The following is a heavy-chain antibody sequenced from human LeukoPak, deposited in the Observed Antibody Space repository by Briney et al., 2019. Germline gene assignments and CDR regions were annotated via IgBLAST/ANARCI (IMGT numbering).Heavy chain of an antibody. Sequence: GGSLRLSCAASGFTFSSYGMHWVRQAPGTGLEWVAVISSDGSHKYYADSVKGRFTISRDNSKNTPYLQMNSLRAEDTAVYYCAKVAVGGTIHYFDYWGQGTLVTVSS. V-gene: IGHV3-30*18. D-gene: IGHD1-26*01. J-gene: IGHJ4*02. CDR2: ISSDGSHK. CDR1: GFTFSSYG. CDR3: AKVAVGGTIHYFDY.